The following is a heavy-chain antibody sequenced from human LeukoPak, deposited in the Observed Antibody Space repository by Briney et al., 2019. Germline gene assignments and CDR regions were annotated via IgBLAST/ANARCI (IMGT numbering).Heavy chain of an antibody. CDR1: GFTFSSSS. CDR3: AKDSPVLTV. V-gene: IGHV3-23*01. D-gene: IGHD3-9*01. Sequence: GGSLRLSCAASGFTFSSSSMSWVRRAPGKGLEWVSAISVNGNSIYYADSVKGRFTISRDNSKSTLYLQMDSLRAEDTAVYQCAKDSPVLTVWGQGTLVTVS. CDR2: ISVNGNSI. J-gene: IGHJ4*02.